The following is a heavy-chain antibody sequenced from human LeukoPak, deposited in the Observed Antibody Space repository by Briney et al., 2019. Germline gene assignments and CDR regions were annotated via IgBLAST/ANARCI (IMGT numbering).Heavy chain of an antibody. D-gene: IGHD3-10*01. Sequence: ASVKVSCKASGYTFASYGISWVRQAPGQGLEWMGWISAYNGNTNYAQRLQGRVTMTTDTSTSTAYMELRSLRSDDTAVYYCARGHHYYGSGSYAPLDYWGQGTLVTVSS. J-gene: IGHJ4*02. CDR2: ISAYNGNT. CDR1: GYTFASYG. V-gene: IGHV1-18*01. CDR3: ARGHHYYGSGSYAPLDY.